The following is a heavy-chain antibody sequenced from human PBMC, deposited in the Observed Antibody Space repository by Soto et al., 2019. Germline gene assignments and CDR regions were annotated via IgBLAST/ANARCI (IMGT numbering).Heavy chain of an antibody. V-gene: IGHV3-74*01. CDR3: ARGGRSSSWYFDY. D-gene: IGHD6-6*01. CDR1: GFTFSSYW. J-gene: IGHJ4*02. CDR2: INSDGSST. Sequence: PGGSLRLSCAASGFTFSSYWMHWVRQAPGKGLVWVSRINSDGSSTSYADSVKGRFTTSRDNAKNTLYLQMNSLRAEDTAVYYCARGGRSSSWYFDYWGQGTLVTVSS.